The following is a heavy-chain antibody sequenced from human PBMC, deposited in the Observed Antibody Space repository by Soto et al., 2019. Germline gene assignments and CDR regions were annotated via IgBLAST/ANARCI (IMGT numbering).Heavy chain of an antibody. J-gene: IGHJ4*02. CDR1: GGTFSRYA. Sequence: AVNVSCKSSGGTFSRYAISWVRQAPGQGLEWMGGIIPMFGTANYAQKFQGRVTITAVESTSTAYMELSSLRSEDTAVYYCARQFYYESSRYYYPYWGQGTPVTVSA. CDR2: IIPMFGTA. D-gene: IGHD3-22*01. CDR3: ARQFYYESSRYYYPY. V-gene: IGHV1-69*13.